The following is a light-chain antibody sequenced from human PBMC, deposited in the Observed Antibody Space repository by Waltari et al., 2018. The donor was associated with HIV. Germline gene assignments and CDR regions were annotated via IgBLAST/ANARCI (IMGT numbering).Light chain of an antibody. J-gene: IGLJ1*01. Sequence: QSVPPPPPSASAPPRPRVTTSCSGTNSHIRNNAVYCYQQLPLKPPKILIYYANMLSSAVSHRFSGSKSGASAALAISGLQSEDEADYYCARWDDTLNGFVIGSGTRVTVL. V-gene: IGLV1-36*01. CDR1: NSHIRNNA. CDR3: ARWDDTLNGFV. CDR2: YAN.